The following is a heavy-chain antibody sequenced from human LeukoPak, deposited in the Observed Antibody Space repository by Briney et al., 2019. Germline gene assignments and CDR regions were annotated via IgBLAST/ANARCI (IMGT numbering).Heavy chain of an antibody. D-gene: IGHD6-6*01. V-gene: IGHV1-69*05. CDR2: IIPIFGTA. Sequence: ASVKVSCKASGGTFSSYAISWVRQAPGQGLEWMGRIIPIFGTANYAQKFQGRVTITTDESTSTAYMELSSLRSEDTAVYYCARDQDAFSSSSPYYWGQGTLVTVSS. CDR3: ARDQDAFSSSSPYY. J-gene: IGHJ4*02. CDR1: GGTFSSYA.